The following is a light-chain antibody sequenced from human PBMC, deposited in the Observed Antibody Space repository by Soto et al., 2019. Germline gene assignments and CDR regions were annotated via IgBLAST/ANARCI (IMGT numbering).Light chain of an antibody. V-gene: IGLV2-14*01. CDR2: EVN. CDR1: SSDVGTYNY. Sequence: QSVLTQPASVSGSPGQSITISCTGTSSDVGTYNYVSWYQQHPGKAPKLMIYEVNNRPSGVSNRFSGSKSGNTASLTISGLQAEDEAAYYCCSYTSSSTYVFGTGTKVTVL. CDR3: CSYTSSSTYV. J-gene: IGLJ1*01.